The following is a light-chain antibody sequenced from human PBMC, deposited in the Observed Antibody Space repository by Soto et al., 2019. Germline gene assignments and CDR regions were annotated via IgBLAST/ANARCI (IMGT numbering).Light chain of an antibody. CDR3: STWDDRLTGWV. CDR1: MRDVGAYNL. J-gene: IGLJ3*02. CDR2: EVR. Sequence: QSALTQPASVSGSPGQSITISCAGTMRDVGAYNLVSWYQQHPGRAPQLIIYEVRNRPSGISFRFSGSKSGTSASLAISGLQSEDEADYYCSTWDDRLTGWVFGGGTKLTVL. V-gene: IGLV2-14*01.